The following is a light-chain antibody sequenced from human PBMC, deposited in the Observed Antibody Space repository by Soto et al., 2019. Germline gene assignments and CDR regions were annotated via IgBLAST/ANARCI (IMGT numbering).Light chain of an antibody. V-gene: IGLV2-11*01. CDR3: SSYTTSSTYV. Sequence: QSALTQPRSVSGSPGQSVTISCTGTSSDVGLYNYVSWYQQHPGKAPKLIIYDVSKRPSGVPDRFSGSKSGNTASLTISGLQAEDEADYYCSSYTTSSTYVFGTGTKLHRP. J-gene: IGLJ1*01. CDR1: SSDVGLYNY. CDR2: DVS.